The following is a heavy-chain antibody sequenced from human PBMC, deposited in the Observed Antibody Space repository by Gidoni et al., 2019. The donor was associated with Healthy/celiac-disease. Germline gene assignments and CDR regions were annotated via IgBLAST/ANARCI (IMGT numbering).Heavy chain of an antibody. CDR1: GFTFSRYP. J-gene: IGHJ6*03. CDR3: ANWYVGEYYYYYYYMDV. CDR2: ISGSGGST. Sequence: EVQLLEYGGGWVQPGGSLRPSCAASGFTFSRYPMSWVRQAPWKGLEWFSAISGSGGSTYYADSVKGRFTISRDNSKNTLYLQMNSLRAEDTAVYYCANWYVGEYYYYYYYMDVWGKGTTVTVSS. D-gene: IGHD6-13*01. V-gene: IGHV3-23*01.